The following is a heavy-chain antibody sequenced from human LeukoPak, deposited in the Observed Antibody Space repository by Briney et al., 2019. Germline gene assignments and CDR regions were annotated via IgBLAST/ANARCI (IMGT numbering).Heavy chain of an antibody. D-gene: IGHD3-9*01. CDR2: SSIYSGNT. Sequence: ASVKVSCKASGYTFSSYSISWGRQGPGQGLEWVGWSSIYSGNTRYIENLQGRLTMTTDTSTNTAYMELRSLRSDDAAIFFCARGTYFGWGIHEHYFDYWGQGTLVTVSS. CDR1: GYTFSSYS. V-gene: IGHV1-18*01. J-gene: IGHJ4*02. CDR3: ARGTYFGWGIHEHYFDY.